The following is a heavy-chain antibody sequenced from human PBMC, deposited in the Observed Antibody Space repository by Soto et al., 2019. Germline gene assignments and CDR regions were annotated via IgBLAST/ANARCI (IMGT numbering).Heavy chain of an antibody. CDR3: ARVGQWLVEYYFDF. CDR1: GYAFTIDY. Sequence: ASLKGYFNAAGYAFTIDYMHWVRQEPGQGLEWMGIINAGNGSTNYSQKFQGRVTITRDTSASTAYMELSSLRSEDTAVYYCARVGQWLVEYYFDFWGQGTLVTVSS. CDR2: INAGNGST. J-gene: IGHJ4*02. V-gene: IGHV1-3*01. D-gene: IGHD6-19*01.